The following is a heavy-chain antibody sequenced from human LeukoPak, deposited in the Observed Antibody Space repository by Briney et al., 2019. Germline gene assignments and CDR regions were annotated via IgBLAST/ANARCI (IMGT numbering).Heavy chain of an antibody. V-gene: IGHV3-23*01. D-gene: IGHD3-22*01. CDR3: AKDLDSTGSWPPDYFQH. CDR2: ISTSANT. Sequence: GGSLRLSCAVSGFPFNTYTMNWVRQAPGKGLEWVSLISTSANTHYADSVKGRFTISRDNSKNTLYLQMNSLRAEDTAVYYCAKDLDSTGSWPPDYFQHWGQGTLVTVSS. J-gene: IGHJ1*01. CDR1: GFPFNTYT.